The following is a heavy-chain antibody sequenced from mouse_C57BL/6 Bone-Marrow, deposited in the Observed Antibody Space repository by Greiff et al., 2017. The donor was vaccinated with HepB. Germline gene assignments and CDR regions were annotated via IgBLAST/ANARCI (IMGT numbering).Heavy chain of an antibody. CDR3: ARRWDYGAWFAY. J-gene: IGHJ3*01. Sequence: VPLHPPVASLLIPFASVTLSCTASGSTFTSYWMHWVTQRPGHGLEWIGEIDPSDSYTNYTPKFTGKSPLTVDTSSSTAYLQLSSLTSEDSAVYYCARRWDYGAWFAYWGQGTLVTVSA. D-gene: IGHD2-4*01. V-gene: IGHV1-69*01. CDR2: IDPSDSYT. CDR1: GSTFTSYW.